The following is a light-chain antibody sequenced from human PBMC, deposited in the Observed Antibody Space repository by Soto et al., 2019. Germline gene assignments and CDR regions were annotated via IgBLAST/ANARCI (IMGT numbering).Light chain of an antibody. J-gene: IGLJ2*01. CDR2: EAY. V-gene: IGLV2-14*01. CDR3: SSYASSDTVL. Sequence: QSGLTQPASVSGSPGQSVTISCTGTSSDIGYYNYVSWYQHSPGKAPKLIIYEAYNRPSGVSDRFSGAKSGNTASLTISGLLADDEADFYCSSYASSDTVLFGGGTKLTVL. CDR1: SSDIGYYNY.